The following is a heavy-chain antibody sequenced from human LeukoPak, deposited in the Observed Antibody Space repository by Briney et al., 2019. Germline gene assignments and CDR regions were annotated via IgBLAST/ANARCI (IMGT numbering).Heavy chain of an antibody. V-gene: IGHV1-46*01. Sequence: ASVKVSCKASGYTFTSYYMHWVRQAPGQGLEWMGIINPSGGSTSYAQKFQGRVTMTRDTSTSTIYMELSSLRSEDTAVYYCARDRYCSGGSCYSRSYWFDPWGQGTLVTVSS. CDR3: ARDRYCSGGSCYSRSYWFDP. J-gene: IGHJ5*02. CDR1: GYTFTSYY. D-gene: IGHD2-15*01. CDR2: INPSGGST.